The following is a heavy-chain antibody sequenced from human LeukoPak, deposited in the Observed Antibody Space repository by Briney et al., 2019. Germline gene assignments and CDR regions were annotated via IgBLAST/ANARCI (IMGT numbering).Heavy chain of an antibody. V-gene: IGHV1-69*13. CDR3: ARAGSSGYWRHFDY. CDR1: GGTFSSYA. Sequence: ASVKVSCKASGGTFSSYAISWVRQAPGQGLEWMGRIIPIFGTANYAQKFQGRVTITADESTSTAYMELSSLRSEDTAVYYCARAGSSGYWRHFDYWGQGTLVTVSS. CDR2: IIPIFGTA. J-gene: IGHJ4*02. D-gene: IGHD3-22*01.